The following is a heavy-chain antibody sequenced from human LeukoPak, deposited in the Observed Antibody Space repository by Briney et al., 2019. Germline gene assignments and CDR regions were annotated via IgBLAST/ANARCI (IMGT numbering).Heavy chain of an antibody. J-gene: IGHJ5*02. D-gene: IGHD3-3*01. CDR2: ISSSSTYK. CDR1: GLTFSSYT. Sequence: GGSLRLSCAASGLTFSSYTMNWVRQAPGKGLEWVSSISSSSTYKYYADSVKGRFTISRDNSKNTLYLQMNSLRAEDTAVYYCAKEGYDFWSGFPGGWFDPWGQGTLVTVSS. CDR3: AKEGYDFWSGFPGGWFDP. V-gene: IGHV3-21*01.